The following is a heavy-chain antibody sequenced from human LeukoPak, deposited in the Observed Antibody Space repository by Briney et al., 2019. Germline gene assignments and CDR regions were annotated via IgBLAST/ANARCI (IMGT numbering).Heavy chain of an antibody. CDR1: GYTFTSYA. CDR2: IIPIFGTA. CDR3: ARSTHLRDILAAGTNYYFDY. J-gene: IGHJ4*02. V-gene: IGHV1-69*13. Sequence: ASVKVSCKASGYTFTSYAISWVRQAPGQGLEWMGGIIPIFGTANYAQKFQGRVTTTADESTSTAYMELSSLRSEDTAVYYCARSTHLRDILAAGTNYYFDYWGQGTLVTVSS. D-gene: IGHD6-13*01.